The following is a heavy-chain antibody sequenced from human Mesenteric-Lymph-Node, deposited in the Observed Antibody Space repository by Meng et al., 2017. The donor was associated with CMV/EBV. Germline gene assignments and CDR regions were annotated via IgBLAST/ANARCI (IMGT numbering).Heavy chain of an antibody. J-gene: IGHJ4*02. Sequence: SCKACGYTFNRCAMRWVRQAPGERLEWMGWINAANGSTRYSRKFQGRVTITGDTSASTGSIELSSLTSEDTAVYYCAGGPEWELDDYWGQGTLVTVSS. CDR1: GYTFNRCA. V-gene: IGHV1-3*01. D-gene: IGHD1-26*01. CDR2: INAANGST. CDR3: AGGPEWELDDY.